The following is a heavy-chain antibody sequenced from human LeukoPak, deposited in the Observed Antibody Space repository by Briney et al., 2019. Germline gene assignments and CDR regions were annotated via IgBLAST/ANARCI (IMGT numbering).Heavy chain of an antibody. J-gene: IGHJ6*03. CDR2: IYYSGST. CDR1: GGSFSTHY. CDR3: ASQDYYYYYMDV. V-gene: IGHV4-59*11. Sequence: SETLSLTCTVSGGSFSTHYWSWIRQPPGKGLEWIGYIYYSGSTNYNPSLKSRVTISVDKSKNQVSLKLTSVTAADTAVYYCASQDYYYYYMDVWGKGTTVTVSS.